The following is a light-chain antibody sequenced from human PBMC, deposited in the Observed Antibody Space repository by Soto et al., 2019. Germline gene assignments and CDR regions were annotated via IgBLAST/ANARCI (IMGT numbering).Light chain of an antibody. Sequence: DIQMTQSPSSLSASVEDRVTITCWASQGISSYLAWYQQKPGKAPKLLIYAASTVQSGVPSRFSGIGSGTDFTLTISCLPPEDFATYDCQQLNSYLRGSFGQGTRLE. CDR1: QGISSY. V-gene: IGKV1-9*01. CDR3: QQLNSYLRGS. CDR2: AAS. J-gene: IGKJ5*01.